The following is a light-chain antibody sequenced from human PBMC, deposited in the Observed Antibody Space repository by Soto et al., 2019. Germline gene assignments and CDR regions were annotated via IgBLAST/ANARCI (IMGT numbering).Light chain of an antibody. V-gene: IGKV3-15*01. J-gene: IGKJ1*01. Sequence: EIVLTQSPATMYVSPWERATLSCRASQSVSNNLAWYQQKPGQANRLLIYGASTRATGIPARFSGSGSGTDFTLTISSLQPEEFATYYCVKDYNYPRTVGKGTKVDIK. CDR2: GAS. CDR3: VKDYNYPRT. CDR1: QSVSNN.